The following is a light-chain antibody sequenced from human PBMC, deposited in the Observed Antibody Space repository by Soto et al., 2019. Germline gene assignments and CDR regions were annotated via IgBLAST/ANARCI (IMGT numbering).Light chain of an antibody. CDR2: DPS. V-gene: IGKV3-11*01. CDR1: QSVSSS. Sequence: EIVLTQSPATLSLSPGERATLACRASQSVSSSLAWYQQKPGQAPRLLIYDPSNRATGVPARFSGSGSGTNFTLTISSLEPEDFAVYYCQQRSNLPLTFGGGTKVEIK. CDR3: QQRSNLPLT. J-gene: IGKJ4*01.